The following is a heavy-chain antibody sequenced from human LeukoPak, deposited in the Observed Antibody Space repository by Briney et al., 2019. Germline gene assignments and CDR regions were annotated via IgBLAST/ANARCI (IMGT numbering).Heavy chain of an antibody. CDR1: GSTFTAYY. Sequence: ASVRVSSTASGSTFTAYYMHWVRQAPGQGLEWMGWINPSSGDTNFPQKFQGMVTMTRDTSISTAYMELSRLTSDDTAVYYCAYVVGPIPSWGQGTLVTVSS. CDR3: AYVVGPIPS. J-gene: IGHJ4*02. V-gene: IGHV1-2*02. D-gene: IGHD2-21*01. CDR2: INPSSGDT.